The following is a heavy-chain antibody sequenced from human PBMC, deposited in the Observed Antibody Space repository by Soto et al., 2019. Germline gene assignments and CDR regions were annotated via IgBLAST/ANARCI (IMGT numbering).Heavy chain of an antibody. Sequence: GGSLRLSCAASGFTFSTYSMNWVRQAPGKGLEWVSYISSSGDTTYYADSGKGRFTISRDNANNSVYLQMNGLRDEDTAVYYCARGWGSNDEFDYWGQGARVTVSS. CDR2: ISSSGDTT. D-gene: IGHD1-1*01. CDR3: ARGWGSNDEFDY. V-gene: IGHV3-48*02. J-gene: IGHJ4*02. CDR1: GFTFSTYS.